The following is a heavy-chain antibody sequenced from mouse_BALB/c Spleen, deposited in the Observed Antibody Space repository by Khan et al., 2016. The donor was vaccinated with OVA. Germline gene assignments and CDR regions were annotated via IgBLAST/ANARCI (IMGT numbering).Heavy chain of an antibody. J-gene: IGHJ4*01. CDR1: GYSITSDYA. CDR3: ARDGSRYNYAMDY. D-gene: IGHD2-3*01. V-gene: IGHV3-2*02. Sequence: VQLKESGPGLVKPSQSLSLTCTVTGYSITSDYAWNWIRQFPGNKLEWMGYIRYSGSTNYNPALKSRISITRVTSKNQFFLQLNSVTTEDTATYYCARDGSRYNYAMDYWGQGTSVTVSS. CDR2: IRYSGST.